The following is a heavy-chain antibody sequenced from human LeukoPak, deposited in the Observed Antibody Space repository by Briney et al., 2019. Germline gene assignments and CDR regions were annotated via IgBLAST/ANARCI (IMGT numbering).Heavy chain of an antibody. J-gene: IGHJ4*02. Sequence: GASVKVSCRASGYTFTGYYIHWVRQAPGQGLEWMGIINPSGGSTSYAQKFQGRVTMTRDTSTSTVYMELSSLRSEDTAVYYCARDSGYGGSFDYWGQGTLVTVSS. CDR3: ARDSGYGGSFDY. D-gene: IGHD4-23*01. CDR2: INPSGGST. V-gene: IGHV1-46*01. CDR1: GYTFTGYY.